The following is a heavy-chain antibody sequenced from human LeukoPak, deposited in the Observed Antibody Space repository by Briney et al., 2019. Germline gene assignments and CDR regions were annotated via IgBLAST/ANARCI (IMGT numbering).Heavy chain of an antibody. J-gene: IGHJ4*02. CDR3: ARVRTAMVADY. CDR1: GFTFTNYW. Sequence: GGSLRLSCVASGFTFTNYWMTWVRQAPGKGLEWVANMKQDGREKYYVDSVKGRFTISRDNAKNSLYLQMNSLRAEDTAVYYCARVRTAMVADYWGQGTLVTVSS. D-gene: IGHD5-18*01. CDR2: MKQDGREK. V-gene: IGHV3-7*01.